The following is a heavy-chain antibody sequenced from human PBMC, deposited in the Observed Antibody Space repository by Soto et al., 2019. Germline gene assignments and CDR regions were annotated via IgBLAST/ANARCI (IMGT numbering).Heavy chain of an antibody. Sequence: SETLSLTCAVYGGSFSGYYWSWIRQPPGKGLEWIGEINHSGSTNYNPSLKSRVTISVDTSKNQFSLKLSSVTAADTAVYYCARGRPGITIFGVVIGPRGGQGTLVTVSS. V-gene: IGHV4-34*01. CDR3: ARGRPGITIFGVVIGPR. CDR2: INHSGST. D-gene: IGHD3-3*01. CDR1: GGSFSGYY. J-gene: IGHJ4*02.